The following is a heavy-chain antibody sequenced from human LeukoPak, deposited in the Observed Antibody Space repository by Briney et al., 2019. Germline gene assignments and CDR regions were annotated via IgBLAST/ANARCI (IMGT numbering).Heavy chain of an antibody. CDR1: GFTFSSYT. Sequence: QSGGSLRLSSAASGFTFSSYTMSWRRPAPGKVLEWVSAISGSGGSTYYAYSVKGRFTISRDNSKNTLYLQMNSLRAEDTAVYYCASLPWTYDYVWGSYRNFDYWGQGTLVTVSS. J-gene: IGHJ4*02. D-gene: IGHD3-16*02. V-gene: IGHV3-23*01. CDR3: ASLPWTYDYVWGSYRNFDY. CDR2: ISGSGGST.